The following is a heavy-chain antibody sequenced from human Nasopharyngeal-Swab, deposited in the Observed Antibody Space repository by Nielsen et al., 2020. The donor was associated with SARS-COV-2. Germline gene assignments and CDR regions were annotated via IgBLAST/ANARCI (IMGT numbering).Heavy chain of an antibody. V-gene: IGHV3-30*03. J-gene: IGHJ4*02. D-gene: IGHD4-17*01. CDR2: IAHDASNE. CDR1: GFTFSSFG. CDR3: ARDAPAHYGAFY. Sequence: SRAASGFTFSSFGMHWVRQAPGKGLEWVAFIAHDASNEYYGDSVKGRFSISRDSSKNTLYLQMDSLRGEDTAVYYCARDAPAHYGAFYWGRGTLVTVSS.